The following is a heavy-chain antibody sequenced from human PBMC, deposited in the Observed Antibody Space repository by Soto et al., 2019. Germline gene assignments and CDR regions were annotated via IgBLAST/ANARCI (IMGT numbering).Heavy chain of an antibody. V-gene: IGHV3-23*01. CDR3: AKGDIVVVPAAMGNYYYGMDV. CDR1: GFTFSSYA. D-gene: IGHD2-2*01. CDR2: ISGSGGST. Sequence: GGSLRLSCAASGFTFSSYAMSWVRQAPEKGLEWVSAISGSGGSTYYADSVKGRFTISRDNSKNTLYLQMNSLRAEDTAVYYCAKGDIVVVPAAMGNYYYGMDVWGQGTTVTVSS. J-gene: IGHJ6*02.